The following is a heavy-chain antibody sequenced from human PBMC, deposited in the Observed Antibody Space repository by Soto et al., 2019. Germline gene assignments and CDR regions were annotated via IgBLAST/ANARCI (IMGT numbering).Heavy chain of an antibody. CDR3: ARAGPVEMMLSGAFDY. D-gene: IGHD2-8*01. V-gene: IGHV4-39*01. J-gene: IGHJ4*02. CDR1: GGSISSSSHY. Sequence: SETLSLTCTVSGGSISSSSHYWGWIRQPPGKGLEWIGSIYYSGSTYYNPSLKSRVTISVDTSKNQFSLKLSSVTAADTAVYYCARAGPVEMMLSGAFDYWGQGTLVT. CDR2: IYYSGST.